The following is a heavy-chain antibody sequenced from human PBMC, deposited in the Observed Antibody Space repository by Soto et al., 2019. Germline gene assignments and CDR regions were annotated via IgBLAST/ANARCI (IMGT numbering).Heavy chain of an antibody. J-gene: IGHJ6*02. CDR2: ISYDGSNK. V-gene: IGHV3-30*18. D-gene: IGHD4-4*01. CDR3: AKDPVGWGNYGGQGMDV. Sequence: QVQLVESGGGVVQPGRSLRLSCAASGFTFSSYGMHWVRQAPGKGLEWVAVISYDGSNKYYADSVKGRFTISRDNSKNTLYLQMNSLRAEDTAVYYCAKDPVGWGNYGGQGMDVWGQGTTVTVSS. CDR1: GFTFSSYG.